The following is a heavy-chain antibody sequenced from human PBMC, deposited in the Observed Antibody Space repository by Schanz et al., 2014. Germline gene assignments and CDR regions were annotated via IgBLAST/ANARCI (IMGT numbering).Heavy chain of an antibody. J-gene: IGHJ4*02. V-gene: IGHV3-33*01. Sequence: QVQLVESGGGVVQPGRSLRLSCAASGFTFSSYGMHWVRQAPGKGLEWVAAMSYDGSIKYYGDSVKGRFTVSRDSGQNSLYLQMNSLRAGDTAVYYCARGTDWNLHYWGQGALVTVSS. D-gene: IGHD1-1*01. CDR2: MSYDGSIK. CDR3: ARGTDWNLHY. CDR1: GFTFSSYG.